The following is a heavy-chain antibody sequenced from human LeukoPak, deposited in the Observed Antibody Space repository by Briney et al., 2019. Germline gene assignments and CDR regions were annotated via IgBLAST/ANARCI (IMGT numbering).Heavy chain of an antibody. CDR1: GGSFSGYY. D-gene: IGHD6-19*01. CDR3: ASDIAVAGDYYFDY. J-gene: IGHJ4*02. V-gene: IGHV4-34*01. CDR2: INHSGST. Sequence: SETLSLTCAVYGGSFSGYYWSWIRQPPGKGLEWIGEINHSGSTNYNPSLKSRVTISVDTSKNQFSLKLSSVTAADTAVYYCASDIAVAGDYYFDYWGQGTLVTVSS.